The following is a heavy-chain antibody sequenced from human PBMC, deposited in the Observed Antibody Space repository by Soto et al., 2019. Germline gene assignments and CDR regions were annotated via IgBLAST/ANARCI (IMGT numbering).Heavy chain of an antibody. J-gene: IGHJ4*02. CDR3: AKDQGGYSYGFDY. V-gene: IGHV3-30*18. D-gene: IGHD5-18*01. Sequence: LRLSCAASGFTFSSYGMHWVRQAPGKGLEWVAVISYDGSNKYYADSVKGRFTISRDNSKNTLYLQMNSLRAEDTAVYYCAKDQGGYSYGFDYWGQGTLVTVSS. CDR1: GFTFSSYG. CDR2: ISYDGSNK.